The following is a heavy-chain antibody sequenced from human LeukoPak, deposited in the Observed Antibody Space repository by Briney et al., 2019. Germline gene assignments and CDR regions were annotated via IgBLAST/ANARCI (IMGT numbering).Heavy chain of an antibody. D-gene: IGHD2-15*01. CDR3: ARDSAHLSGGTPPYAFDI. Sequence: GGTLRLSCAASGFTFSSYGMSWVRQAPGKGLEWVSAISGSGGSTYYADSVKGRFTISRDNSKNTLYLQMNSLRAEDTAVYYCARDSAHLSGGTPPYAFDIWGQGTMVTVSS. J-gene: IGHJ3*02. CDR2: ISGSGGST. V-gene: IGHV3-23*01. CDR1: GFTFSSYG.